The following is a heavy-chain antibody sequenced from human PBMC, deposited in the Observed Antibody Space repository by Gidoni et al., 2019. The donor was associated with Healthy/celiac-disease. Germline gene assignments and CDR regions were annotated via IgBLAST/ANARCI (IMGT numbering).Heavy chain of an antibody. CDR3: ASGPPYDYVWGSYNNYFDY. D-gene: IGHD3-16*01. CDR1: GYSFTSYW. Sequence: EVQLVQSGAEVKKPGESLKISCKGYGYSFTSYWIGWVRQMPGKGLEWMGIIYPGDSDTRYSPSFQGQVTISADKSISTAYLQWSSLKASDTAMYYCASGPPYDYVWGSYNNYFDYWGQGTLVTVSS. J-gene: IGHJ4*02. V-gene: IGHV5-51*01. CDR2: IYPGDSDT.